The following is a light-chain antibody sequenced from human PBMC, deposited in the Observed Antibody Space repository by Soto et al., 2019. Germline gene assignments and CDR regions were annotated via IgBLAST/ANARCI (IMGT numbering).Light chain of an antibody. V-gene: IGKV1-39*01. CDR3: QQNYNTPPRT. CDR1: QSISTY. Sequence: DIQMTQSPSSLSASVGDRVTITCRASQSISTYLNWYQQKPGKAPKLLIYGASSLQSGVPSRFSGSGSGTDFTLTISSLQPEDFATYYCQQNYNTPPRTFGQGTKLEIK. CDR2: GAS. J-gene: IGKJ2*01.